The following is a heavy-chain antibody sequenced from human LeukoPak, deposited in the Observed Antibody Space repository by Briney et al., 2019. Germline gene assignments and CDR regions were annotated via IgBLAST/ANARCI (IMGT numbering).Heavy chain of an antibody. D-gene: IGHD3-9*01. V-gene: IGHV3-11*06. Sequence: GGSLRLPCEPSGFTFSDYYMSWIRQAPGKGLEWVSYISSSSSYTNYADSVKGRFTISRDNAKNSLYLQMNSLRAEDTAVYYCARTYYDILLLDYWGQGTLVTVSP. CDR3: ARTYYDILLLDY. CDR2: ISSSSSYT. J-gene: IGHJ4*02. CDR1: GFTFSDYY.